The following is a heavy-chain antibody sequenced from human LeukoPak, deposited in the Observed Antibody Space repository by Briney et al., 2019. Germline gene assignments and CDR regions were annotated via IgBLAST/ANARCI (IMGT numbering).Heavy chain of an antibody. D-gene: IGHD5-18*01. J-gene: IGHJ4*02. CDR2: IHTTGST. CDR3: AGYGYGHRFDDY. V-gene: IGHV4-4*07. CDR1: GGSISNYY. Sequence: SETLSLTCTVSGGSISNYYWSWIRQPAGKGLEWIGHIHTTGSTNYNPSLRSRLSMSVDTSKNRVTLNLYSVTAADTAVYYCAGYGYGHRFDDYWGQGTLVTVSS.